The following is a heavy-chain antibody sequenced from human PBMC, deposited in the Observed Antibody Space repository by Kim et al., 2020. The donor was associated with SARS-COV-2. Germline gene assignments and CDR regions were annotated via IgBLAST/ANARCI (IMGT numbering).Heavy chain of an antibody. J-gene: IGHJ4*02. Sequence: NDRFTNSRDNAKNSLYLQMNSLRAEDTALYYCASGDYGSGSYYTYYFDYWGQGTLVTVSS. V-gene: IGHV3-20*03. D-gene: IGHD3-10*01. CDR3: ASGDYGSGSYYTYYFDY.